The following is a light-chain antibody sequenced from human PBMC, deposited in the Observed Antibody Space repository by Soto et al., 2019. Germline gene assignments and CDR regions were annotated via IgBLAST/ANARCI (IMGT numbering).Light chain of an antibody. CDR3: LQDYNYPLT. V-gene: IGKV1-6*01. CDR1: QGIRHY. Sequence: AIQMTQSPSSLSASVGDRVTITCRASQGIRHYLGWYQQKPGKAPKLLIYAASSLQSGVPSRFSGSGSGTDFTLTISSLQPEDFATYYCLQDYNYPLTFGGGTKLEMK. CDR2: AAS. J-gene: IGKJ4*01.